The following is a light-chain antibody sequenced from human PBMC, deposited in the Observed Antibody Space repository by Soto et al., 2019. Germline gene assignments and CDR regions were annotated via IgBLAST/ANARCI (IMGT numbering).Light chain of an antibody. CDR3: QKYNNAPLT. CDR1: QDISNY. CDR2: AAS. Sequence: DIQMTQSPSSLSASVGDRVTITCRASQDISNYLAWYQQKPGDVPKLLIYAASSLQSGVPSRFSGSGSGTDFTLTISALQPEDVATYYCQKYNNAPLTFGGGTKVEIK. V-gene: IGKV1-27*01. J-gene: IGKJ4*01.